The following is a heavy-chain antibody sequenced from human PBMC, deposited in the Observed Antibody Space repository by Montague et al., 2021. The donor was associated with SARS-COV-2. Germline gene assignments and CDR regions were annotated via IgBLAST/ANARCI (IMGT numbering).Heavy chain of an antibody. J-gene: IGHJ4*02. D-gene: IGHD6-19*01. CDR2: IYYSGTT. Sequence: SETLSLTCTVSGGSISCSNYYWGWIRQPPGEGLEWIGCIYYSGTTXYNPSLQSRVTISVDTSKKQFSLKLSSVTAADTAVYYCARETYTSGWFQQFDYWGQGTLVIVSS. V-gene: IGHV4-39*01. CDR3: ARETYTSGWFQQFDY. CDR1: GGSISCSNYY.